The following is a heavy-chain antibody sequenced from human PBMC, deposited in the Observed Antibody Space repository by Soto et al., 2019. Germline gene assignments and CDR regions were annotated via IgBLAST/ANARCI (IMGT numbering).Heavy chain of an antibody. CDR2: IWNDGSNS. J-gene: IGHJ4*02. Sequence: VQLVESGGGVVQPGRSLRLSCAASGFTFSSYGMHWVRQAPGKGLEWVAVIWNDGSNSKYADSVKGRFTISRDNSKNTLYLQMNSLRVEDTAAYYCASDAGSSPFDYWGQGTLVTVSS. CDR3: ASDAGSSPFDY. CDR1: GFTFSSYG. D-gene: IGHD2-2*01. V-gene: IGHV3-33*01.